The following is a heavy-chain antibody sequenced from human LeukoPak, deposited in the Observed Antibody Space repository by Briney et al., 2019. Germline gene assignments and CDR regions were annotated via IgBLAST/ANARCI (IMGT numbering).Heavy chain of an antibody. Sequence: PGGSLRLSCAASGFIFSNYGMHWVRQAPDKGLEWVAFIRYDGSNKYYADSVKGRFTISRDNSKNTLYLQMNSLRAEDTAMYYCAKGGATILDYWGQGTLVTVSS. CDR1: GFIFSNYG. CDR2: IRYDGSNK. D-gene: IGHD1-26*01. V-gene: IGHV3-30*02. CDR3: AKGGATILDY. J-gene: IGHJ4*02.